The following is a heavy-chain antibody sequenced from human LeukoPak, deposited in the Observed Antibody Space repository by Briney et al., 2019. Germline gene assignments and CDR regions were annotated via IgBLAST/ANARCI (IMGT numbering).Heavy chain of an antibody. Sequence: SGPTLVKPTQTLTLTCTFSGFSLSTSGVGVGWIRQPPGKALEWLALIYWDDDKRYSPSLKSRLTITKDTSKNQVVLTMTNMDPVDTATYYCARVNYYDSSGYWFGAFDIWGQGTMVTVSS. CDR2: IYWDDDK. V-gene: IGHV2-5*02. CDR3: ARVNYYDSSGYWFGAFDI. CDR1: GFSLSTSGVG. D-gene: IGHD3-22*01. J-gene: IGHJ3*02.